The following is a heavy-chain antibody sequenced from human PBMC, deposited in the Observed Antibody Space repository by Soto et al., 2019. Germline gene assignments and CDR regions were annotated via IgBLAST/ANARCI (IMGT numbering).Heavy chain of an antibody. CDR2: IYYSGST. CDR1: GGSISSYY. D-gene: IGHD3-3*01. J-gene: IGHJ5*02. CDR3: ARERYDFWSGYYTPNWFDP. Sequence: SVTLSLTCTVSGGSISSYYWRCIRQPPGKGLEWIGYIYYSGSTNYNPSLKSRVTISVDTSKNQFSLKLSSVTAADTAVYYCARERYDFWSGYYTPNWFDPWGQGTLVTVSS. V-gene: IGHV4-59*01.